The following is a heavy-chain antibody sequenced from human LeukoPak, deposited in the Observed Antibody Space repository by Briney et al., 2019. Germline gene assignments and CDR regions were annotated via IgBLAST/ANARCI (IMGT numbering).Heavy chain of an antibody. CDR3: AKDSQYDYVWGSYRSTHFDY. V-gene: IGHV3-23*01. CDR2: ISGSGGST. D-gene: IGHD3-16*02. J-gene: IGHJ4*02. Sequence: GGSLRLSCAASGFTFSSYAMSWVRQAPGKGLEWVSVISGSGGSTYYADSVKGRFTISRDNSKNTLYLQMNSLRAEDTAVYYCAKDSQYDYVWGSYRSTHFDYWGQGTLVTVSS. CDR1: GFTFSSYA.